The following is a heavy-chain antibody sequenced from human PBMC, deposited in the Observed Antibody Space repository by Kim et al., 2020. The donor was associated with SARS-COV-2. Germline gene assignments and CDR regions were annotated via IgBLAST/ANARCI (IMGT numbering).Heavy chain of an antibody. J-gene: IGHJ4*02. CDR2: IGTAGDT. CDR1: GFTFSSYD. Sequence: GGSLRLSCAASGFTFSSYDMHWVRQATGKGLEWVSAIGTAGDTYYPGSVKGRFTISRENAKNSLYLQMNSLRAGDTAVYYCARGGISSGWYTGGVYFDYWGQGTLVTVSS. V-gene: IGHV3-13*01. CDR3: ARGGISSGWYTGGVYFDY. D-gene: IGHD6-19*01.